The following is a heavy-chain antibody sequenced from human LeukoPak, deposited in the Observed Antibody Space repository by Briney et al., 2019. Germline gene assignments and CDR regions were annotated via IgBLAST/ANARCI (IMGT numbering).Heavy chain of an antibody. J-gene: IGHJ4*02. Sequence: PGGSLRLSCAASGLSFSAYKMHWVRQAPRKGLVWVSRISTDGYTTDYADFVQGRFTASRDNTKNTWSLEMNSLRAEDTAVYYCAKDFTHKYCSSTSCYTDNYWGQGTLVTVSS. CDR3: AKDFTHKYCSSTSCYTDNY. CDR2: ISTDGYTT. D-gene: IGHD2-2*02. V-gene: IGHV3-74*01. CDR1: GLSFSAYK.